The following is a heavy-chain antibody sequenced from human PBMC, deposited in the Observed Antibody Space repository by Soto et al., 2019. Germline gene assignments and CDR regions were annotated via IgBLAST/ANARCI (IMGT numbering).Heavy chain of an antibody. D-gene: IGHD1-1*01. CDR1: GYTFTGYY. J-gene: IGHJ3*02. V-gene: IGHV1-2*04. CDR2: INPNSGGT. Sequence: ASVKVSCKASGYTFTGYYMHWVRQAPGQGLEWMGWINPNSGGTNYAQKFQGWVTMTRDTSISTAYMELSRLRSDDTAVYYCARDRSNWNDETAFDIWGQGTMVTVSS. CDR3: ARDRSNWNDETAFDI.